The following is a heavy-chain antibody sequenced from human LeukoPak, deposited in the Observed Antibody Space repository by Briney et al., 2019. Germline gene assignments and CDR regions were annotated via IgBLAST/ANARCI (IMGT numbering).Heavy chain of an antibody. CDR2: ISSSGSTI. D-gene: IGHD3-22*01. Sequence: PGGSLRLSCAASGFTFSDYYMSWIRQAPGKGLEWVSYISSSGSTIYYADSVKGRFTISRDNAKNSLYLQMNSLRAEDTAVYYCSSNYYDSSGYLYLYYFDYWGQGTLVTVSS. J-gene: IGHJ4*02. CDR3: SSNYYDSSGYLYLYYFDY. V-gene: IGHV3-11*01. CDR1: GFTFSDYY.